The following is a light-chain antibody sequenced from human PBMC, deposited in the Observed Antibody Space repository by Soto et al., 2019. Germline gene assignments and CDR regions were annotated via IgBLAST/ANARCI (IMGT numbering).Light chain of an antibody. CDR1: QSLSNNF. V-gene: IGKV3-20*01. J-gene: IGKJ4*01. CDR3: HQYGTSPLT. Sequence: DIVLAQSPGTLSLSPGDRAALSCGATQSLSNNFLAWYQQKPGQAPRLLISGASSRATGIPDRFSGSGSGTNFTLTITRVEPEEFAVYYCHQYGTSPLTFGGGTKVDIK. CDR2: GAS.